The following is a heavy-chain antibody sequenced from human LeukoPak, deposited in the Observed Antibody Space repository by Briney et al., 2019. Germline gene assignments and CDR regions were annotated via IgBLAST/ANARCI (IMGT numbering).Heavy chain of an antibody. V-gene: IGHV3-23*01. CDR3: AKRPRGNYLDPFDY. Sequence: GGSLRLSCAASGFTFSSYAMSCVRKAPGKGGEWVSGISGSGGSTYYADSVKGRFTISRDNSKNRLYLQMNSLRAEDTAVYYCAKRPRGNYLDPFDYWGEGTLVTVSS. J-gene: IGHJ4*02. D-gene: IGHD3-10*01. CDR2: ISGSGGST. CDR1: GFTFSSYA.